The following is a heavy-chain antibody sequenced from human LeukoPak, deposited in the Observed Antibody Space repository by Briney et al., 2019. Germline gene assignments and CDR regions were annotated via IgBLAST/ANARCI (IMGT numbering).Heavy chain of an antibody. CDR2: ISAYNGNT. J-gene: IGHJ6*02. V-gene: IGHV1-18*01. Sequence: ASVKVSCKASGYTFTSYGTSWVRQAPGQGLEWMGWISAYNGNTNYAQKLQGRVTMTTDTSTSTAYMELRSLRSDDTAVYYCARKASRNDYYYYGMDVWGQGTTVTVSS. CDR3: ARKASRNDYYYYGMDV. CDR1: GYTFTSYG.